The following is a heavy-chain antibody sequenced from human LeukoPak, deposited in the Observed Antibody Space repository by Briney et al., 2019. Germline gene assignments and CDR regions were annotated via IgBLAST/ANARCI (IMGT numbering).Heavy chain of an antibody. CDR2: ISYDGSNK. V-gene: IGHV3-30-3*01. CDR1: GFTFSSYA. D-gene: IGHD6-6*01. CDR3: AREDGSSSYLFDY. Sequence: GGSLRLSCAASGFTFSSYAMHWVRQAPGKGLEWVAVISYDGSNKYYADSVKGRFTISRDNSKNTLYLQMNSLRAEDTVVYYCAREDGSSSYLFDYWGQGTLVTVSS. J-gene: IGHJ4*02.